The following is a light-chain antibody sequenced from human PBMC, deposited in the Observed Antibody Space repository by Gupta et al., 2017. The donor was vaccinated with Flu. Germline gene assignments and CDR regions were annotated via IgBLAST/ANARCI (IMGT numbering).Light chain of an antibody. J-gene: IGLJ2*01. CDR3: SSYTSSSTVVV. V-gene: IGLV2-14*01. CDR2: EVS. Sequence: QSALTQPASVSGSPAQSITISCTGTSSDVGGYNYVSWYQQHPGKAPKLMIYEVSNRPSGVSNRFSGSKSGNTASLTISGLQAEDEADYYCSSYTSSSTVVVFGGGPKLTVL. CDR1: SSDVGGYNY.